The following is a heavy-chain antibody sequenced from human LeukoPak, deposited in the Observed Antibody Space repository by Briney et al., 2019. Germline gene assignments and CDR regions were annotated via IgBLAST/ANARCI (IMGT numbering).Heavy chain of an antibody. Sequence: SETLSFTCTVSGASIKGHYWSWFRQTPGQAPEWIAWIRISGVSNSNPSLKRRVTISGDTPKNQISLKLTSVTAADTAVYYCARHQDYSGTTFYDYMDVWGKGTTVTVSS. J-gene: IGHJ6*03. V-gene: IGHV4-59*08. CDR3: ARHQDYSGTTFYDYMDV. CDR2: IRISGVS. CDR1: GASIKGHY. D-gene: IGHD4-11*01.